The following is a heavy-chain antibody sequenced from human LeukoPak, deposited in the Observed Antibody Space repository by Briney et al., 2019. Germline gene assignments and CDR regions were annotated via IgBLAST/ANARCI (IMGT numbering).Heavy chain of an antibody. CDR3: ASHPLLWDYGSGSYYPDY. CDR1: GGSISSSSYY. J-gene: IGHJ4*02. CDR2: IYYSGST. V-gene: IGHV4-39*01. Sequence: SETLSLTCTVSGGSISSSSYYWGWIRQPPGKGLEWIGSIYYSGSTYYNPSLKSRVTISVDTSKNQFSLKLSSVTAADTAVYYCASHPLLWDYGSGSYYPDYWGQGTLVTVSS. D-gene: IGHD3-10*01.